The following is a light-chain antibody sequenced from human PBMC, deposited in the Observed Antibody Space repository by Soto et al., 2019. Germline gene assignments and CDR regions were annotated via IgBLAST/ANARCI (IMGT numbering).Light chain of an antibody. CDR3: SSYTSSSTLNWV. J-gene: IGLJ3*02. CDR1: SSDVGGYNY. V-gene: IGLV2-14*01. CDR2: EVT. Sequence: QSALTQPASVSGSPGQSITISCTGTSSDVGGYNYVSWYQQHPGKAPKLMIYEVTNRPSWVSNRFSGSKSGNTASLTISGLQAEDEADYYCSSYTSSSTLNWVFGGGTKVTVL.